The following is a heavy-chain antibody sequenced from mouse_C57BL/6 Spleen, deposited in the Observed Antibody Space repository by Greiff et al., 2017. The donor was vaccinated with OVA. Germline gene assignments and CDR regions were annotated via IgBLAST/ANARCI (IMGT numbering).Heavy chain of an antibody. CDR1: GFSLTSYG. J-gene: IGHJ2*01. CDR2: IWSGGST. V-gene: IGHV2-2*01. CDR3: ARNEDTTDPYYFDY. D-gene: IGHD1-1*01. Sequence: VQLQESGPGLVQPSQSLSITCTVSGFSLTSYGVHWVRQSPGKGLEWLGVIWSGGSTDYNAAFISRLSISKDNSKSQVFFKMNSLQADDTAIYYCARNEDTTDPYYFDYWGQGTTLTVSS.